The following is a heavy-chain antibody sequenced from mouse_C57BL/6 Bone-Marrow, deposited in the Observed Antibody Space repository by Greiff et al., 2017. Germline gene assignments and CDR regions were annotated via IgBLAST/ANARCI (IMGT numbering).Heavy chain of an antibody. D-gene: IGHD1-1*01. Sequence: QVHVKQSGAELARPGASVKLSCKASGYTFTSYGISWVKQRTGQGLEWIGEIYPRSGNTYYNEKLKGKATLTADKSSSTAYMELRSLTSEDSAVYFCARRIHYYGSSSFAYWGQGTLVTVSA. J-gene: IGHJ3*01. CDR3: ARRIHYYGSSSFAY. CDR2: IYPRSGNT. V-gene: IGHV1-81*01. CDR1: GYTFTSYG.